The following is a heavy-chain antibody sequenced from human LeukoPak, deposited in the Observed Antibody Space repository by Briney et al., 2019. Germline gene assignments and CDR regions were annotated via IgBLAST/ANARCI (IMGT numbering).Heavy chain of an antibody. V-gene: IGHV4-4*07. D-gene: IGHD3-10*01. Sequence: SETLSLTCTVSGRSISSYYWNWIRQPAGKGLEWIGRIYTNVTTNYNPSLKSRVIMSVDTSKNQFSLKLSSVTAADTAVYYCAREIARSINGSGSQPRRWFDPWGQGTLVTVSS. CDR2: IYTNVTT. J-gene: IGHJ5*02. CDR1: GRSISSYY. CDR3: AREIARSINGSGSQPRRWFDP.